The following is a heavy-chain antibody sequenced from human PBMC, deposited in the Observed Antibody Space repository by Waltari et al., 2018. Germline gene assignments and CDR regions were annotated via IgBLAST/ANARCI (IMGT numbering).Heavy chain of an antibody. J-gene: IGHJ4*02. CDR2: FYYDGRA. D-gene: IGHD3-10*01. Sequence: QVQLQESGPRLVRPSETLSVTCVVSGYSISSGYSWGWVRQAPGKGLEGIGSFYYDGRAYYNPSLKSRVTISLDTSKNYFSLKVTSLTATDTAVYYCARGVIGGSYFYFDYWGQGTLVTVSP. CDR3: ARGVIGGSYFYFDY. CDR1: GYSISSGYS. V-gene: IGHV4-38-2*01.